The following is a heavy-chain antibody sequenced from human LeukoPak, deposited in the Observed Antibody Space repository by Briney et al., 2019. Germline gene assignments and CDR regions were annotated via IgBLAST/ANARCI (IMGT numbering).Heavy chain of an antibody. CDR1: GGSFSGYY. CDR2: INHSGST. D-gene: IGHD6-13*01. Sequence: SETLSLTCAVYGGSFSGYYWSWIRQPPGKGLEWIGEINHSGSTNYNPSLKSRVTISVDTFKSQFSLKLSSVTAADTAVYYCARGRYSSSWTRAFDIWGQGTMVTVSS. CDR3: ARGRYSSSWTRAFDI. J-gene: IGHJ3*02. V-gene: IGHV4-34*01.